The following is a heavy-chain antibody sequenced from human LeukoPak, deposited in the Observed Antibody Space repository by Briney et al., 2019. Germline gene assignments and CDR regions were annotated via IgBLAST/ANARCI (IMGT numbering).Heavy chain of an antibody. CDR1: GFTFSKSW. D-gene: IGHD3-9*01. CDR3: ASQYYDILTGTYNWFDP. V-gene: IGHV3-7*01. J-gene: IGHJ5*02. Sequence: PGGSLRLSCAASGFTFSKSWMSWLRQTPEKGLEWVANIKEDGSAKYYVDSVKGRFTISRDNAKNSLYLQMNSLRAEDTAVYYCASQYYDILTGTYNWFDPWGQGTLVTVSS. CDR2: IKEDGSAK.